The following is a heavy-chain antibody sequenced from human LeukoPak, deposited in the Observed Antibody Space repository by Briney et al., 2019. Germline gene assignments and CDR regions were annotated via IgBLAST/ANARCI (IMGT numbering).Heavy chain of an antibody. CDR3: TRVGGGVTFSWFDP. J-gene: IGHJ5*02. CDR1: YYSISSGYF. CDR2: IYHSESG. V-gene: IGHV4-38-2*02. D-gene: IGHD2-21*01. Sequence: PSETLSLTCTVSYYSISSGYFWGWIRQPPGKGLEWIGSIYHSESGYYNPSLRSRVTISVDTSNNQFSLKLTSVTAADTAVHYCTRVGGGVTFSWFDPWGQGILVTVSS.